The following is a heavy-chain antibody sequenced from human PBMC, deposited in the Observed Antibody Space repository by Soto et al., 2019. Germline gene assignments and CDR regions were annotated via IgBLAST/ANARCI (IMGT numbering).Heavy chain of an antibody. CDR3: AREGGGSGLYYFDY. D-gene: IGHD6-19*01. Sequence: EVQLVESGGGLVQPGGSLRLSCAASGFTFSSYAMHWVRQAPGKGLEYVSAISSNGGSTYYANSVKGRFTISRDNSKNTLYLQMGSLRAEDMAVYYCAREGGGSGLYYFDYWGQGTLVTVSS. CDR2: ISSNGGST. V-gene: IGHV3-64*01. CDR1: GFTFSSYA. J-gene: IGHJ4*02.